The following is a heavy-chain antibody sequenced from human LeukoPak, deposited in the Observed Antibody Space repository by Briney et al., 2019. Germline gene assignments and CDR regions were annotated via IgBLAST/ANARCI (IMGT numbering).Heavy chain of an antibody. J-gene: IGHJ4*02. CDR1: GGSISITT. V-gene: IGHV4-59*01. Sequence: SETLSLTCTVSGGSISITTWSWIRQPPGKGLEWIGYIYYSGSTNYNPPLKSRVTISVDTSKNQFSLKLSSVTAADTAVYYCAEVGATGYWGQGTLVTVSS. D-gene: IGHD1-26*01. CDR2: IYYSGST. CDR3: AEVGATGY.